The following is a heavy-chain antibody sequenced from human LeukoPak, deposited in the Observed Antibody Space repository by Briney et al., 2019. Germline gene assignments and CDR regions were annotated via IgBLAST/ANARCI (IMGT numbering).Heavy chain of an antibody. D-gene: IGHD7-27*01. J-gene: IGHJ3*02. CDR3: ARVKIPSDTGDLDAFDI. V-gene: IGHV1-2*02. CDR1: GYTFTGYY. CDR2: INPNSGVT. Sequence: GASVKVSCKASGYTFTGYYMHWMRQAPGQGLEWMGWINPNSGVTNYAQKFQGRVTMTRDTSISTAYMELSRLRSDDTAVYYCARVKIPSDTGDLDAFDIWGQGTMVTVSS.